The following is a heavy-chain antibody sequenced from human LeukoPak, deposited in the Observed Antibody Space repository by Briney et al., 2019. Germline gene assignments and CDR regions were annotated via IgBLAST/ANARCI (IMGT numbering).Heavy chain of an antibody. CDR2: INSDGSST. J-gene: IGHJ4*02. V-gene: IGHV3-74*01. CDR3: ARVRGYDTSDYDY. Sequence: PGGSLRLSCAASGFTFSSYWMHWVRQAPGKGLLWVSRINSDGSSTSYADSVKGRFTISRDNAKNTLYLQMNSLRAEDTAVYYCARVRGYDTSDYDYWGRGTLVTVSS. D-gene: IGHD3-22*01. CDR1: GFTFSSYW.